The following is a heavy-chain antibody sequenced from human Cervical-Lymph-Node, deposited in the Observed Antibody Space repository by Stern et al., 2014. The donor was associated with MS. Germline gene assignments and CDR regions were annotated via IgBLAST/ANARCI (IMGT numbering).Heavy chain of an antibody. Sequence: EVQLVQSGEEVKQPGESLKISCKGSGYFFTSHWIGWVRQTHGKGLEWMGVIYADDSETRNSQSFQGQGTISFDKSISTAYLQWSSLKASDTAMYFCARRGYSYPGDFDYWVQGTLVTVSS. CDR3: ARRGYSYPGDFDY. D-gene: IGHD5-18*01. CDR2: IYADDSET. V-gene: IGHV5-51*03. J-gene: IGHJ4*02. CDR1: GYFFTSHW.